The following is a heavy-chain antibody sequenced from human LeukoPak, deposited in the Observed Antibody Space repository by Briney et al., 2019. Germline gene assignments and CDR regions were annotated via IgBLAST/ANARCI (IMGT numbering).Heavy chain of an antibody. D-gene: IGHD6-13*01. Sequence: GASLQISCKGSGSSFTSYWIGWVRQLPGKGLEWMGIIYPGDSDTRYSPSFQGQVTISADKSISTAYLQWSSLKASDTAIYYCASSKSSSWYPFYLDYWGQGTLVTVSS. V-gene: IGHV5-51*01. CDR1: GSSFTSYW. CDR2: IYPGDSDT. J-gene: IGHJ4*02. CDR3: ASSKSSSWYPFYLDY.